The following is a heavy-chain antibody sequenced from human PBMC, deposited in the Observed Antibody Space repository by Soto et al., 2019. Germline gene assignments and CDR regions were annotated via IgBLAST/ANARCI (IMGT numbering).Heavy chain of an antibody. CDR3: ARDLGYCSGGSCYGYYYYGMDV. Sequence: SETLSLTCTVSGGSISSYYWSWIRQPPGKGLEWIGYIYYSGSTNYNPSLKSRVTISVDTSKNQFSLKLSSVTAADTAVYYCARDLGYCSGGSCYGYYYYGMDVWGQGTTVTSP. D-gene: IGHD2-15*01. CDR1: GGSISSYY. V-gene: IGHV4-59*01. CDR2: IYYSGST. J-gene: IGHJ6*02.